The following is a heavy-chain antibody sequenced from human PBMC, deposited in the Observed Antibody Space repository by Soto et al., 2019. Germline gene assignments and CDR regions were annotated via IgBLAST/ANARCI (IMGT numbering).Heavy chain of an antibody. V-gene: IGHV3-64D*06. CDR1: GFTFSSYA. D-gene: IGHD3-22*01. J-gene: IGHJ4*02. CDR3: LKGEYYYDISGILPFNH. Sequence: GGSLRLSCSASGFTFSSYAMHWVRQAPGKGLEYVSSISTNGGSTHYADSVKGRFTISRDNSKNTQYLQMSSLRADDTAVYYFLKGEYYYDISGILPFNHWGKATRVTFS. CDR2: ISTNGGST.